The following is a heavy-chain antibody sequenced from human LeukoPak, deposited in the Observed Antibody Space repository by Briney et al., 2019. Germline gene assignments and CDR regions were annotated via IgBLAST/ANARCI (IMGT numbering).Heavy chain of an antibody. Sequence: PSETLSLTCTVSGGSISSSSYYWGWIRQPPGKGLEWIGCIYYSGSTYYNPSLKSRVTISVDTSKIQFSLKLSSVTAADTAVYYCARDPVKYYDFWSGYYPNWFDPWGQGTLVTVSS. CDR2: IYYSGST. D-gene: IGHD3-3*01. V-gene: IGHV4-39*07. J-gene: IGHJ5*02. CDR1: GGSISSSSYY. CDR3: ARDPVKYYDFWSGYYPNWFDP.